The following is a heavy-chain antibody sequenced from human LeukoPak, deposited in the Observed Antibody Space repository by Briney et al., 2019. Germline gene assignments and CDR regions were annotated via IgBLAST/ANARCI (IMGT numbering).Heavy chain of an antibody. J-gene: IGHJ5*02. CDR1: GGSISSSNW. CDR3: ARESGYCSGGSCYDWFDP. Sequence: PSETLSLTCAVSGGSISSSNWWSWVRQPPGKGLEWIGEIYHSGSTNYNPSLKSRVTISVDKSKNQFSLKLCSVTAADTAVYYCARESGYCSGGSCYDWFDPWGQGTLVTVSS. V-gene: IGHV4-4*02. D-gene: IGHD2-15*01. CDR2: IYHSGST.